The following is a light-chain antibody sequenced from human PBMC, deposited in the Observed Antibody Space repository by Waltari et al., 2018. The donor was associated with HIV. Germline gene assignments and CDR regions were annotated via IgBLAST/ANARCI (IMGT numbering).Light chain of an antibody. J-gene: IGKJ1*01. CDR1: QSIRSN. V-gene: IGKV6-21*01. CDR2: YAS. CDR3: HQSGSLPPT. Sequence: EIVLTQSPDFQSVTPTEKLIIPCRASQSIRSNLHWYQQKEDQSPKLVIKYASQSFSGVPPRFSGSGFGNDFTLTSNSLEAEDAATYYCHQSGSLPPTFGQGTKVEIK.